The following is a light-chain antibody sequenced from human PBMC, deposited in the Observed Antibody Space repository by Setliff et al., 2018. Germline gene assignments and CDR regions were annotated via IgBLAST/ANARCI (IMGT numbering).Light chain of an antibody. CDR1: SSDVGGYDF. Sequence: QSALTQPASVPGSPGQSITISCTGTSSDVGGYDFVSWYQQHPGKAPKLMIFDVLNRPSGVSDRFSGSKSGNTASLTITGLQAEDEADYYCSSYTSSSTLFGTGTKFTVL. J-gene: IGLJ1*01. CDR2: DVL. V-gene: IGLV2-14*03. CDR3: SSYTSSSTL.